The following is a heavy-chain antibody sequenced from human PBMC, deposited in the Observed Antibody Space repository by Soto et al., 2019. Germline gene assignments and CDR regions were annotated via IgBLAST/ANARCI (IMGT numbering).Heavy chain of an antibody. V-gene: IGHV1-3*01. CDR3: ARADILTGAFDY. J-gene: IGHJ4*02. D-gene: IGHD3-9*01. Sequence: QVQYVQSGAEVKKPGASVKVSCKASGYTFTSYAIHWVRQAPGQRLEWMGWINAGNGNTKYSQKFQGRVTITRDTSASTAYMEVSSLRSEDTAVYYCARADILTGAFDYWGQGTLVTVSS. CDR1: GYTFTSYA. CDR2: INAGNGNT.